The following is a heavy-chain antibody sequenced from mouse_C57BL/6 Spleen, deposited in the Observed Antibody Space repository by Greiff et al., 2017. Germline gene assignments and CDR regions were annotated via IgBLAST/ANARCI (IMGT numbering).Heavy chain of an antibody. CDR2: ISYSGST. CDR3: AREYGYDWYFDV. Sequence: DVQLQESGPGMVKPSQSLSLTCTVTGYSITSGYGWHWIRHFPGNKLEWMGYISYSGSTNYNPSLKSRISITHDTSKNHFFLKLNSVTTEDTATYYCAREYGYDWYFDVWGTGTTVTVSS. CDR1: GYSITSGYG. V-gene: IGHV3-1*01. D-gene: IGHD2-2*01. J-gene: IGHJ1*03.